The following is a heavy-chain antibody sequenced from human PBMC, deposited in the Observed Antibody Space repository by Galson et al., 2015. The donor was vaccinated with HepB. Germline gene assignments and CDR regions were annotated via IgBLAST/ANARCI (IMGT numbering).Heavy chain of an antibody. D-gene: IGHD1-1*01. CDR1: GFTFSSHS. CDR2: ISSSGTTI. CDR3: AWDPSPTTDAWYYFDY. Sequence: SLRLSCAASGFTFSSHSMNWVRQAPGKGLEWVSYISSSGTTIYYADSVKGRFTISRDNAKNSLYLQMNSLGDEDTAVYYCAWDPSPTTDAWYYFDYWGQGTLVTVSS. V-gene: IGHV3-48*02. J-gene: IGHJ4*02.